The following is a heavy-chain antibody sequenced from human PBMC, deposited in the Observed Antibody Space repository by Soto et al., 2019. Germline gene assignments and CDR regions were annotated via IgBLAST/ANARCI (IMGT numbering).Heavy chain of an antibody. J-gene: IGHJ3*02. CDR2: ISYDGSNK. V-gene: IGHV3-30-3*01. CDR3: ARGGLYYYDSSDWGALDI. Sequence: QVQLVESGGGVVQPGRSLRLSCTASGFTFSTYAMHWVRQAPGKGLEWVAVISYDGSNKYYADSVKGRFTISTDNSKNTLYLQMNSLRAEDTAVYYCARGGLYYYDSSDWGALDIGGQGTMVTVSS. D-gene: IGHD3-22*01. CDR1: GFTFSTYA.